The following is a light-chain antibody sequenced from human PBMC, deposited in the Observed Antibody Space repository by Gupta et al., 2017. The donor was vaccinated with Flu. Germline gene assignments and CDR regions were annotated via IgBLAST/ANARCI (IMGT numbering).Light chain of an antibody. CDR3: STYTSSSTLRV. Sequence: QSALTQPVSVSGSPGQSLTISCTGPSSDVGGYNYVSWYQQHPGKAPKLMIYEVSNRPSGVSNRFSGSKSGNTASLTISGLQAEDEADYYCSTYTSSSTLRVFGGGTKLTVL. CDR2: EVS. CDR1: SSDVGGYNY. V-gene: IGLV2-14*01. J-gene: IGLJ3*02.